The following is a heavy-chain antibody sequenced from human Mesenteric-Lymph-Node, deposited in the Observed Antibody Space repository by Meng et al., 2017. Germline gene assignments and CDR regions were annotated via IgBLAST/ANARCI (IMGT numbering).Heavy chain of an antibody. V-gene: IGHV4-34*12. Sequence: SETLSLTCAVYGGSFSGYYWSWIRQPPGEGLEWIGSIFHSGSTYYNPSLKSRVTISVDTSKNQFSLKLSSVTAADTAVYYCARTRDYDGSGHYEFGSWGQGTLVTVSS. CDR1: GGSFSGYY. D-gene: IGHD3-22*01. J-gene: IGHJ4*02. CDR3: ARTRDYDGSGHYEFGS. CDR2: IFHSGST.